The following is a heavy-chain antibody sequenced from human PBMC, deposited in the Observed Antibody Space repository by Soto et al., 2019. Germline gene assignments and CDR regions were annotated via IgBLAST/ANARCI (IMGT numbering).Heavy chain of an antibody. V-gene: IGHV4-39*01. CDR3: ARHGGRDYYYGMDV. D-gene: IGHD1-26*01. CDR2: IYYSGST. Sequence: KTSETLSLTCTVSGGPISSSSYYWGWIRQPPGKGLEWIGSIYYSGSTYYNPSLKSRVTISVDTSKNQFSLKLSSVTAADTAVYYCARHGGRDYYYGMDVWGQGTTVTVSS. CDR1: GGPISSSSYY. J-gene: IGHJ6*02.